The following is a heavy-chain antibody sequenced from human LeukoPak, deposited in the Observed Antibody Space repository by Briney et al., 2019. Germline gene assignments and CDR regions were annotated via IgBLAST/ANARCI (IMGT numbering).Heavy chain of an antibody. D-gene: IGHD1-1*01. CDR3: ARPRGRGNYYYFEY. Sequence: GESLKISCEGSGYSFTNYWIAWVRQPPGKGLEWMRIIYPGDSNTRYSPSFQGQVTISADKSISTAYLQWSSLKASDTAMYYCARPRGRGNYYYFEYWGQGSLVTVSS. J-gene: IGHJ4*02. CDR2: IYPGDSNT. CDR1: GYSFTNYW. V-gene: IGHV5-51*01.